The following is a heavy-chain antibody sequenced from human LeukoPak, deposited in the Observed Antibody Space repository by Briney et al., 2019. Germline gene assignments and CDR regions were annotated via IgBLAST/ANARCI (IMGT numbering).Heavy chain of an antibody. Sequence: PSETLSLTRTVSGGSVTTYSYYWGWIRQPPGKGLEWIASMSHSGSAFYNPSLKSRVSISVDTSKNQFSLRVTSVTAADTALYYCARRSLREAYNRFDPWGQGTLVTVSS. CDR2: MSHSGSA. J-gene: IGHJ5*02. V-gene: IGHV4-39*01. CDR1: GGSVTTYSYY. D-gene: IGHD3-10*01. CDR3: ARRSLREAYNRFDP.